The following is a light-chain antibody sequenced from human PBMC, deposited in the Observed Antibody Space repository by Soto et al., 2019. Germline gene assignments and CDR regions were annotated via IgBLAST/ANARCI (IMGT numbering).Light chain of an antibody. CDR3: QQYGSIPFT. J-gene: IGKJ3*01. CDR1: QSVSSTY. Sequence: EIVLTQSPGTLSLSPGERATLSCRASQSVSSTYLGWYQQKPGQAPRLLISGASSRDTGIPDRFSGSGSGTDFTLTISRLAPEDFAVYYCQQYGSIPFTFGPGTKVDI. V-gene: IGKV3-20*01. CDR2: GAS.